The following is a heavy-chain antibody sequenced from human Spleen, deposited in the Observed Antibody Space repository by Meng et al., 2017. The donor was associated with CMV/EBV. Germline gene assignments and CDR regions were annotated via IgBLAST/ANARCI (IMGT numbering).Heavy chain of an antibody. Sequence: SCKASGYKCVTFGMSWVRQAPGEGLEWMGWIKPDKGDTDYAQKFHDRITLTTDKSTNTVYMELRSLRSDDTAVYYCARDRSNSDVWGQGTLVTVSS. V-gene: IGHV1-18*01. CDR3: ARDRSNSDV. CDR2: IKPDKGDT. J-gene: IGHJ4*02. D-gene: IGHD2-15*01. CDR1: GYKCVTFG.